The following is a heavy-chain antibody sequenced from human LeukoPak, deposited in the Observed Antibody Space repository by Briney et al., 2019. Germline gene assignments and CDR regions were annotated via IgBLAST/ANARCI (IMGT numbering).Heavy chain of an antibody. CDR1: GFTFSSYG. D-gene: IGHD6-25*01. Sequence: PGRALRLSCAASGFTFSSYGMHWVRQAPGKGLEWVAVISYDGSNKYYADSVKGRFTISRDNSKNTLYLQMNSLRAEDTAVYYCARLGIAADTVDFAYWGQGTLVTVSS. V-gene: IGHV3-30*03. J-gene: IGHJ4*02. CDR2: ISYDGSNK. CDR3: ARLGIAADTVDFAY.